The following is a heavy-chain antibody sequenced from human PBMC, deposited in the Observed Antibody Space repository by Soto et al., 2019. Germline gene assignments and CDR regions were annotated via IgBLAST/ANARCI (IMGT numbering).Heavy chain of an antibody. CDR1: GFTFSSYG. J-gene: IGHJ4*02. Sequence: GGSLRLSCAASGFTFSSYGMHWVRQAPGKGLEWVAVIWYDGSNKYYADSVKGRFTISRDNSKNTLYLQMNSLRAEDTAVYYCARDSGGDIVVGPAALDYWGQGTLVTVSS. CDR2: IWYDGSNK. V-gene: IGHV3-33*01. CDR3: ARDSGGDIVVGPAALDY. D-gene: IGHD2-2*01.